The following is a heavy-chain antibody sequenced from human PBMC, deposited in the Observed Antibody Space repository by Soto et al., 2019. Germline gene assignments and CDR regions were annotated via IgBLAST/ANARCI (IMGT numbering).Heavy chain of an antibody. CDR3: ARETPSIAARALDY. CDR1: GFTFSSYS. D-gene: IGHD6-6*01. Sequence: GGSLRLSCAASGFTFSSYSMNWVRQAPGKGLEWVSYISSSSSTIYYADSVKGRFTISRDNAKNSLYLQMNSLRDEDTAVYYCARETPSIAARALDYWGQGTLVTVSS. CDR2: ISSSSSTI. V-gene: IGHV3-48*02. J-gene: IGHJ4*02.